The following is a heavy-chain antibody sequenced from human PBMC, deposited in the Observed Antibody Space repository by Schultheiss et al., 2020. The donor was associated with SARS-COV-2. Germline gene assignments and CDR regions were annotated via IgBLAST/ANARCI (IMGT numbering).Heavy chain of an antibody. CDR2: ISWNSGSI. V-gene: IGHV3-9*01. D-gene: IGHD5-12*01. CDR3: ARDVDIVATDY. J-gene: IGHJ4*02. CDR1: GFTFDDYA. Sequence: GGSLRLSCAASGFTFDDYAMHWVRQAPGKGLEWVSGISWNSGSIGYADSVKGRFTISRDNAKNSLYLQMNSLRAEDTAVYYCARDVDIVATDYWGQGTLVTVSS.